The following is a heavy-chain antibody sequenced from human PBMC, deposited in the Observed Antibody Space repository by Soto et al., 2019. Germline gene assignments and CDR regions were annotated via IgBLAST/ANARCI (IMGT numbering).Heavy chain of an antibody. CDR1: GFTFSSYS. CDR2: ISSSGGTI. CDR3: ASGTSEDTFDI. D-gene: IGHD6-13*01. J-gene: IGHJ3*02. Sequence: EVQLVESGGGLVQPGGSLRLSCAASGFTFSSYSMNWVRQAPGKGLEWVSYISSSGGTIYYGDSVKGRFTISRDNPKNSLYLQMNSLRAEDTAVYYCASGTSEDTFDIWGQGTMVTVSS. V-gene: IGHV3-48*01.